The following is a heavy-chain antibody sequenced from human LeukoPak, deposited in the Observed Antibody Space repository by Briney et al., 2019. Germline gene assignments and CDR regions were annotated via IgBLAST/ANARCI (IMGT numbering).Heavy chain of an antibody. Sequence: GESLQISCKSSGYSFNSHWIGWVRQVPGKGLEWMGIIYPGDSDTRYSPSFQGQVTMSVDKSLNSASLQWTSLKASDTAIYYCSRPRDTGAGNSPFDFWGQGTLVTVSS. J-gene: IGHJ4*02. V-gene: IGHV5-51*01. CDR2: IYPGDSDT. CDR1: GYSFNSHW. CDR3: SRPRDTGAGNSPFDF. D-gene: IGHD2-8*02.